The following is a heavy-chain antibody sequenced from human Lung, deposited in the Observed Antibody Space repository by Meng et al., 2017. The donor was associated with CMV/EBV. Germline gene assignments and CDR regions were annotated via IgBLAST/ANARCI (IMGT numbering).Heavy chain of an antibody. CDR3: ARGGAGLEYCSDGSCYWSWLDP. CDR2: LIPILGEV. V-gene: IGHV1-69*08. D-gene: IGHD2-15*01. J-gene: IGHJ5*02. Sequence: SVKVSCQASGGTFRSYNINWVRQAPGKGLEWMGRLIPILGEVNYAQKFQGRVPITADKSTITVFMELSRLRLDDTAVYYCARGGAGLEYCSDGSCYWSWLDPWGQGTLVTVSS. CDR1: GGTFRSYN.